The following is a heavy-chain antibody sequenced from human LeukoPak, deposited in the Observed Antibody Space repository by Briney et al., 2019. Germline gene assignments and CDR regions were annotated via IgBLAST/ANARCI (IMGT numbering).Heavy chain of an antibody. CDR2: ISAYNGNT. J-gene: IGHJ6*02. V-gene: IGHV1-18*01. Sequence: GASVKVSCKASGYTFTSYGISWVRQAPGQGLEWMGWISAYNGNTKYAQKLQGRVTMTTDTSTSTAYMELRSLRSDDTAVYYCARDLYDFWSGYYSPPRRSNYGMDVWGQGTTVTVSS. CDR1: GYTFTSYG. D-gene: IGHD3-3*01. CDR3: ARDLYDFWSGYYSPPRRSNYGMDV.